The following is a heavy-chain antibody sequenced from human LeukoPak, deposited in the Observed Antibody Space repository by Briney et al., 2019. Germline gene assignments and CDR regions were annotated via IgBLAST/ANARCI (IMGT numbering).Heavy chain of an antibody. CDR1: GYTFTDFG. D-gene: IGHD3-10*01. CDR3: ARELEFLYGSGSYRDWFDP. J-gene: IGHJ5*02. CDR2: FTTYNGNT. V-gene: IGHV1-18*01. Sequence: ASVKVSCKTSGYTFTDFGINWVRQAPGQGLEWMGRFTTYNGNTNYAQKFQGRVTMTTDTSTTTAYLEVTSLRSDDTAVYYCARELEFLYGSGSYRDWFDPWGQGTLVTVSS.